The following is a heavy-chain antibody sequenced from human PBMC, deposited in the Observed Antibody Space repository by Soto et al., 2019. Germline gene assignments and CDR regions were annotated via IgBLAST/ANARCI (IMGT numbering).Heavy chain of an antibody. J-gene: IGHJ5*01. CDR1: GYTFSGYY. CDR3: ARDMAVAGTSVFDC. V-gene: IGHV1-2*02. D-gene: IGHD6-19*01. Sequence: SVEVSCKASGYTFSGYYMHWVRQAPGQGLEWMGWINPNSGDTKNAQKFQGRVTMTRDTSISTAYMELSRLTSDDTAVYYCARDMAVAGTSVFDCWGQGNLVTVSS. CDR2: INPNSGDT.